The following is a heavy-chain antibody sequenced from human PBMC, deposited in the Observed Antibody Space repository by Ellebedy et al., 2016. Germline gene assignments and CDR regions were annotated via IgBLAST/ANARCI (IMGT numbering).Heavy chain of an antibody. V-gene: IGHV1-18*01. J-gene: IGHJ6*02. CDR3: ARVWELLGYYYYGMDV. Sequence: ASVKVSXXASGYTFTSYGISWVRQAPGQGLEWMGWISAYNGNTNYAQKLQGRVTMTTDTSTSTAYMELRSLRSDDTAVYYRARVWELLGYYYYGMDVWGQGTTVTVSS. D-gene: IGHD1-26*01. CDR2: ISAYNGNT. CDR1: GYTFTSYG.